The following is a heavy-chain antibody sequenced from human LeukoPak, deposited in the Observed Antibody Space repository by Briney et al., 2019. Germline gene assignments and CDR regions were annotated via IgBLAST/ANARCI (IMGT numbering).Heavy chain of an antibody. Sequence: PSETLSLTCSVSGRSISYGGYSWSWIRQPAGKGLEWIGRMYSSGSTNCNPSLNGRVSMSADTSKNQLSLRLRSLTAADTAVYYCARVDGYNYFESWGQGTLVSVSS. J-gene: IGHJ4*02. D-gene: IGHD5-24*01. CDR2: MYSSGST. CDR3: ARVDGYNYFES. V-gene: IGHV4-61*02. CDR1: GRSISYGGYS.